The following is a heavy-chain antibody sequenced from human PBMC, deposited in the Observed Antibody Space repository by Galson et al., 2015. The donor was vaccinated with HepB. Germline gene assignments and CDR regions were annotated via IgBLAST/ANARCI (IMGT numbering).Heavy chain of an antibody. CDR1: GGSFSGYF. CDR3: ARGWLLRYFDWLLKGGFDY. V-gene: IGHV4-34*01. D-gene: IGHD3-9*01. Sequence: SETLSLTCAVYGGSFSGYFWSWIRQPPGKGLEWIGEINHSGSTNYNPSLKSRVTISVDTSKNQFSLKLSSVTAADTAVYYCARGWLLRYFDWLLKGGFDYWGQGTLVTVSS. CDR2: INHSGST. J-gene: IGHJ4*02.